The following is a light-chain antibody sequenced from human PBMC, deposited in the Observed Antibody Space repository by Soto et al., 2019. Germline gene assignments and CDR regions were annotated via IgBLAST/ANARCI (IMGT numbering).Light chain of an antibody. V-gene: IGKV1-5*01. J-gene: IGKJ1*01. Sequence: DIQMTQSPSSLSASVGDRVTITCRASQSISSWLAWYQLEPGKAPKLLIYAASILQSGVPSRFSGSGSGTDFTLTISSLQPDDFATYYCQQYNSYPWTFGQGTKVDIK. CDR2: AAS. CDR3: QQYNSYPWT. CDR1: QSISSW.